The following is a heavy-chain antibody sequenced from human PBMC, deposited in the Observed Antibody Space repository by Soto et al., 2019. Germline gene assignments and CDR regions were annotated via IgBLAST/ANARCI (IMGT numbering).Heavy chain of an antibody. V-gene: IGHV5-10-1*01. CDR3: ARQIYDSDTGPNLQYYFAS. CDR2: IDPSDSQA. CDR1: GYSFAGYW. J-gene: IGHJ4*02. Sequence: GESLRVSCKGSGYSFAGYWITWVRQKPGKGLEWMGRIDPSDSQAYYSPSFRGHVTISVTKSITTVFLQWSSLRASDTAMYYCARQIYDSDTGPNLQYYFASCGQGTPVIVSS. D-gene: IGHD3-22*01.